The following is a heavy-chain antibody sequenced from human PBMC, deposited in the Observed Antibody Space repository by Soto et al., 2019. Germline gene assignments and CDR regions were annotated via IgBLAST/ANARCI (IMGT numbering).Heavy chain of an antibody. J-gene: IGHJ5*02. CDR3: ARWGYGSGSSWFDP. V-gene: IGHV3-30*03. CDR1: GFTFSSYG. D-gene: IGHD3-10*01. Sequence: GGSLRLSCAASGFTFSSYGMHWVRQAPGKGLEWVAVISYDGSNKYYADSVKGRFTISRDNSKNTLYLQMNSLRAEDTAVYYCARWGYGSGSSWFDPWGQRTLVTVSS. CDR2: ISYDGSNK.